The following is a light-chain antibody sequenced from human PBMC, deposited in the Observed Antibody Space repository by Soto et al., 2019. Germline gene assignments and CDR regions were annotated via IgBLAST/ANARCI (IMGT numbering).Light chain of an antibody. CDR2: EAS. J-gene: IGKJ5*01. CDR1: HGITNL. V-gene: IGKV1D-12*01. Sequence: DGQRTQSPSSVSASVGDRVTITCLASHGITNLLSWYQQKPGKAPKLLIYEASSLQSGVPSRISGSGSGTDFTLTISSLQPEDFATYYCQQANSFPITFGQGTRLEIK. CDR3: QQANSFPIT.